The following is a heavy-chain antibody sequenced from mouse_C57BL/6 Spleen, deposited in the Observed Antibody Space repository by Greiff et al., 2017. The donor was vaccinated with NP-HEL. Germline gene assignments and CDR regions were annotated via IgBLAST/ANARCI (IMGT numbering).Heavy chain of an antibody. D-gene: IGHD2-3*01. Sequence: VQLQQSGPVLVKPGASVKMSCKASGYTFTDYYMNWVKQSHGKSLEWIGVINPYNGGTSYNQKFKGKATLTVDKSSSTAYMELNSLTSEDSAVYYCAREMDYDGLDYWGQGTTLTVSS. CDR2: INPYNGGT. CDR1: GYTFTDYY. V-gene: IGHV1-19*01. J-gene: IGHJ2*01. CDR3: AREMDYDGLDY.